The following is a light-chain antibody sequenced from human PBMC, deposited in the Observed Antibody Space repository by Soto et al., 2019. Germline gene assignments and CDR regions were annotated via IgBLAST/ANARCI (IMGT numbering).Light chain of an antibody. Sequence: QSALTQPASVSGSPGQSITISCTGTSSEVGGYNYVSWYQQHPGKAPKLMIYDVSNRPSGVSNRFSGSKSGSTASLTISGLQDEDEADYYCSSYTSLSTPVFGTGTKVTV. CDR3: SSYTSLSTPV. CDR1: SSEVGGYNY. V-gene: IGLV2-14*01. CDR2: DVS. J-gene: IGLJ1*01.